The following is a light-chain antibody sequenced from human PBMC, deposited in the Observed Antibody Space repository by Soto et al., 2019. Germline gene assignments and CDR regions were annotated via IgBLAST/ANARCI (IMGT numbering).Light chain of an antibody. V-gene: IGLV2-8*01. CDR3: SPYADSNNLL. Sequence: QSALTQPPSASGSPGQSVTISCTGTSSDVGGYKYVSWYQQHPGKAPKLLIYEATQRPSGVPDRFSGSKSGNTASLTVSGLQAEDEADYYCSPYADSNNLLFGGGTKLTVL. CDR2: EAT. CDR1: SSDVGGYKY. J-gene: IGLJ3*02.